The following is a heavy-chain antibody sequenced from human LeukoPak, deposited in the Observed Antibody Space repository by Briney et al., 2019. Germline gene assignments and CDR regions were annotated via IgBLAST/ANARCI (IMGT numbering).Heavy chain of an antibody. J-gene: IGHJ4*02. CDR2: IIPIFGTA. D-gene: IGHD3-22*01. CDR3: ARSYYYDSSGYYPLGC. CDR1: GGTFSSYA. Sequence: SVKVSCKASGGTFSSYAISWVRQAPGQGLEWMGRIIPIFGTANYAQKFQGRVTITTDESTSTAYMELSSLRSEDTAVYYCARSYYYDSSGYYPLGCWGQGTLVTVSS. V-gene: IGHV1-69*05.